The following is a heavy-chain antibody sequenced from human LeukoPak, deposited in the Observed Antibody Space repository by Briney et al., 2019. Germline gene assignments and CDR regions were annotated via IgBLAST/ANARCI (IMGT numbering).Heavy chain of an antibody. J-gene: IGHJ4*02. Sequence: ASVKVSCKASGYTFTGYYMHWVRQAPGQGLEWMGRMNPNSGNTGYAQKFQGRVTITRNTSISTAYMELSSLRSEATAVYYCARVVGPYYDFWSGYYRQDYFDYWGQGTLVTVSS. CDR2: MNPNSGNT. V-gene: IGHV1-8*03. CDR1: GYTFTGYY. D-gene: IGHD3-3*01. CDR3: ARVVGPYYDFWSGYYRQDYFDY.